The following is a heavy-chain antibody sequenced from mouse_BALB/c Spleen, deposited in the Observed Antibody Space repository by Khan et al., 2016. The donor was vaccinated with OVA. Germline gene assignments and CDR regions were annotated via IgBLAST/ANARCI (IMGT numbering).Heavy chain of an antibody. V-gene: IGHV3-2*02. CDR1: GYSFTSYCT. Sequence: VQLQESGADLVKPCASLNLTCTATGYSFTSYCTSYWIQRFPENILTLPDFISNSGNTNNTASRKRRISIASDTSKNAIFLQLRSMTTEDTATYYGARNLGGDFDYWGQGTTLTVSS. CDR3: ARNLGGDFDY. D-gene: IGHD3-3*01. J-gene: IGHJ2*01. CDR2: ISNSGNT.